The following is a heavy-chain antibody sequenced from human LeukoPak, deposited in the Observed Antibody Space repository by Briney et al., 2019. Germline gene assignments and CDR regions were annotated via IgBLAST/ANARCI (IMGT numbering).Heavy chain of an antibody. CDR1: GFIFTTYW. D-gene: IGHD3-10*01. CDR2: VKEDGSEK. CDR3: AGDANALEF. J-gene: IGHJ4*02. Sequence: QSGRSLRLSCAASGFIFTTYWMSWVRQAPGKGLEWVANVKEDGSEKYYADSVKGRFTISRDNAKNSVYLQMYSLRAEDTAVYYCAGDANALEFWGQGTLVTVSS. V-gene: IGHV3-7*04.